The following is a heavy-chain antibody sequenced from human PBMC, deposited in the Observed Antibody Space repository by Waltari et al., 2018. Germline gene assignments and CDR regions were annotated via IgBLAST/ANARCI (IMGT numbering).Heavy chain of an antibody. V-gene: IGHV1-24*01. D-gene: IGHD6-19*01. J-gene: IGHJ4*02. Sequence: QVQLVQSGAEVKKPGASVKVSCKVSGYTLTELSMHWVRKAPGKGLEWMGGVDPEDGETIYAQKFQGRVTMTEDTSTDTAYMELSSLRSEDTAVYYCATVTSKDIAVSWYWRDYFDYWGQGTLVTVSS. CDR1: GYTLTELS. CDR3: ATVTSKDIAVSWYWRDYFDY. CDR2: VDPEDGET.